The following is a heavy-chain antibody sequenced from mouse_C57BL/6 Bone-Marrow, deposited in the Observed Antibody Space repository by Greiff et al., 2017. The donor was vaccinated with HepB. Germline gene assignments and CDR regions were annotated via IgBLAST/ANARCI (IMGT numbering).Heavy chain of an antibody. CDR1: GFNIKDDY. CDR2: IDPENGDT. J-gene: IGHJ3*01. Sequence: EVKVVESGAELVRPGASVKLSCTASGFNIKDDYMHWVKQRPEQGLEWIGWIDPENGDTEYASKFQGKATITADTSSNTAYLQLSSLTSEDTAVYYCTTPYYEGFAYWGQGTLVTVSA. CDR3: TTPYYEGFAY. V-gene: IGHV14-4*01. D-gene: IGHD1-1*01.